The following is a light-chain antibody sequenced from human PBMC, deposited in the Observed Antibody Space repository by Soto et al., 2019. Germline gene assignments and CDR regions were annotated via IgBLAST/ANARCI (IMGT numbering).Light chain of an antibody. CDR3: QQYNSYSLT. CDR1: QSISSW. V-gene: IGKV1-5*03. J-gene: IGKJ4*01. CDR2: KAS. Sequence: DIQMTQSPSTLSASVGDRVTITCRASQSISSWLAWYQQKPGKAPKLLIYKASSLKSGVPSRFSGSGSGTEFTLNISSLQPDDFATYYCQQYNSYSLTCGGGTKVEIK.